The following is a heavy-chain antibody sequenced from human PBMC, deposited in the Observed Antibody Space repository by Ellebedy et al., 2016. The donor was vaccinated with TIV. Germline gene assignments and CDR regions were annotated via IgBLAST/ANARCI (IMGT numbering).Heavy chain of an antibody. V-gene: IGHV4-59*08. J-gene: IGHJ5*01. CDR3: ASGKDWFES. CDR1: GGSINSAY. Sequence: MPSETLSLTCIFSGGSINSAYWCWIRQSPGQGLEWLGYMYDSGFTDYNPSLRRRVSISVDTSKKQVSLSLTSVTAADTAVYYCASGKDWFESWGQGTPVAVSS. CDR2: MYDSGFT.